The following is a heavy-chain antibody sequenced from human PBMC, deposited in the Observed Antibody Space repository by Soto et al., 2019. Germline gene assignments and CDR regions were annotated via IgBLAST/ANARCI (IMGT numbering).Heavy chain of an antibody. D-gene: IGHD6-6*01. J-gene: IGHJ6*02. CDR1: GFTFTSSA. CDR2: IVVGSGNT. CDR3: ATTNGQLVRDYYYYYGMDA. Sequence: AAVKVSCKASGFTFTSSAMQWARQARGQRLEWIVWIVVGSGNTGYAQKFQGRVTMTRNTSISTAYMELSSLRSEDTAVYYCATTNGQLVRDYYYYYGMDAWGQGTTVTVSS. V-gene: IGHV1-58*02.